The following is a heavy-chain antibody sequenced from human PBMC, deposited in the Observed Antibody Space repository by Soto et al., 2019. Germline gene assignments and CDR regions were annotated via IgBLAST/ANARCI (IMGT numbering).Heavy chain of an antibody. V-gene: IGHV1-69*01. CDR1: GGTFSSYA. J-gene: IGHJ2*01. CDR2: IIPIFGIA. CDR3: AEEGGYSLWRYFDL. D-gene: IGHD5-18*01. Sequence: QVQLVQSGAEVKKPGSSVKVSCKASGGTFSSYAISWVRQAPGQGLEWMGGIIPIFGIANYAQKFQGRGTITADESTSKGYMELSSLRSEDTAVYYGAEEGGYSLWRYFDLWGRGTLVTVSS.